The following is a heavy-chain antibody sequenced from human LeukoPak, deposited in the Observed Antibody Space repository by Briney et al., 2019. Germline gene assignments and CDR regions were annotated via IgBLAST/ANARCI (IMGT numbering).Heavy chain of an antibody. Sequence: SETLSLTCAVYGGSFSGYYWSWIRQPPGKGLEWIGEINHSGSTNYNPPLKSRVTISVDTSKNQFSLKLSSVTAADTAVYYCARRALVVVPAAIKGFDYWGQGTLVTVSS. D-gene: IGHD2-2*02. CDR3: ARRALVVVPAAIKGFDY. V-gene: IGHV4-34*01. CDR1: GGSFSGYY. CDR2: INHSGST. J-gene: IGHJ4*02.